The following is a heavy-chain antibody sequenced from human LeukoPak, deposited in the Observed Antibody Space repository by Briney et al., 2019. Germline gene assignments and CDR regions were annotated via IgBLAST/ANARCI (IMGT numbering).Heavy chain of an antibody. Sequence: ASVKVSCKASGYTFTGYYIHWVRQAPGQGLEWMGIINPSKSSTNYAQKFQGRVTMTRDTSTSTVYMELSSLRSEDTAVYYCARGGNRGAYYYDSSGYYAQFDYWGQGTLVTVSS. V-gene: IGHV1-46*01. CDR3: ARGGNRGAYYYDSSGYYAQFDY. CDR1: GYTFTGYY. CDR2: INPSKSST. D-gene: IGHD3-22*01. J-gene: IGHJ4*02.